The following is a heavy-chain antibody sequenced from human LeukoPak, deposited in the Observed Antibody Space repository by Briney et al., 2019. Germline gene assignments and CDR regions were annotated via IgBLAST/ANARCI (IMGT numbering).Heavy chain of an antibody. Sequence: ASVKVSCKASAYTFTGYYMHWVRRAPGQGLEWMGRINPNSGGTNYAQKFQGRVTMTRDTSISTAYMELSRLRSDDTAVYYCARARDGYNYWLDPSGQGTLVTVSS. D-gene: IGHD5-24*01. CDR1: AYTFTGYY. V-gene: IGHV1-2*06. CDR3: ARARDGYNYWLDP. CDR2: INPNSGGT. J-gene: IGHJ5*02.